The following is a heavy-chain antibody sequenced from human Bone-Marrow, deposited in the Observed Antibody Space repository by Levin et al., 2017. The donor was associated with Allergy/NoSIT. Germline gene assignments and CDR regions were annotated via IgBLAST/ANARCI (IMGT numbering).Heavy chain of an antibody. CDR1: GFTFSSYA. Sequence: GGSLRLSCAASGFTFSSYAMSWVRQAPGKGLEWVSAISGSGGSTYYADSVKGRFTISRDNSKNTLYLQMNSLRAEDTAVYYCAKDTALRFLEWLLYFDYWGQGTLVTVSS. J-gene: IGHJ4*02. CDR3: AKDTALRFLEWLLYFDY. V-gene: IGHV3-23*01. D-gene: IGHD3-3*01. CDR2: ISGSGGST.